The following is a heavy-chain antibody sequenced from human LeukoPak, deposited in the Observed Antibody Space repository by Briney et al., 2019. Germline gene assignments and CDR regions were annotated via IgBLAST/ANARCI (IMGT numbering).Heavy chain of an antibody. J-gene: IGHJ4*02. CDR1: GFTFSTYN. V-gene: IGHV3-48*01. CDR2: ISSSSRTI. CDR3: ARAGGSSSWDPFDY. Sequence: GGSLRLSCAASGFTFSTYNMTWVRQAPGKGLEWVSYISSSSRTIFYADSLKGRFTISRDNAKNSLYLQMNSLRAEDTAVYYCARAGGSSSWDPFDYWGQGTLVTVSS. D-gene: IGHD6-13*01.